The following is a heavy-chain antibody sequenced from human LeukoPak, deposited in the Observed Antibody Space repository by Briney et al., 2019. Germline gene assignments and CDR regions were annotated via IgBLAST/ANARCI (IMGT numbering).Heavy chain of an antibody. D-gene: IGHD3-22*01. Sequence: GGSLRLSRAASGFTFDDYAMHWVRQAPGRGLEWVSGISWNSGSIGYADSVKGRFTISRDNAKNSLYLQMNSLRAEDTALYYCAKEITGYYYDSSGYLGPDAFDIWGQGTMVTVSS. CDR3: AKEITGYYYDSSGYLGPDAFDI. CDR1: GFTFDDYA. V-gene: IGHV3-9*01. CDR2: ISWNSGSI. J-gene: IGHJ3*02.